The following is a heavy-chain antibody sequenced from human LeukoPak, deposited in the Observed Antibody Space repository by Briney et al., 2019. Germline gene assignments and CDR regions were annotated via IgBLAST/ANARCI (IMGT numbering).Heavy chain of an antibody. Sequence: PSETLSLTCTVSGGSISSYYWSWIRQPPGKGLEWIGYIYYSGSTNYNPSLKSRVTISVDTSKNQFSLKLSSVTAADTAVYYCAMGENVDTAMVTNYWGQGTLVTVSS. CDR2: IYYSGST. V-gene: IGHV4-59*01. CDR3: AMGENVDTAMVTNY. J-gene: IGHJ4*02. D-gene: IGHD5-18*01. CDR1: GGSISSYY.